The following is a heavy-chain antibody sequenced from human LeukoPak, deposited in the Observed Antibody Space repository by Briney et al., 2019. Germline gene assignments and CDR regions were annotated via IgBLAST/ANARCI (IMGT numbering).Heavy chain of an antibody. J-gene: IGHJ4*02. V-gene: IGHV1-2*02. D-gene: IGHD2-8*01. CDR1: GYTFIGYY. CDR3: ARGKGTLIY. CDR2: INPHIGDT. Sequence: GASVKVSCRTSGYTFIGYYIHWVRQAPGQGLEWMGWINPHIGDTNYAQRFQGRVTMTRDTSINTAYMELSRLRSDDTAVYYCARGKGTLIYWGQGTLVTVSS.